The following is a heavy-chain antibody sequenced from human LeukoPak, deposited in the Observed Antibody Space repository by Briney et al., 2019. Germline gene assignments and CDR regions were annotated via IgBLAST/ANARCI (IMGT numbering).Heavy chain of an antibody. V-gene: IGHV3-23*01. J-gene: IGHJ4*02. CDR1: GFTLSSYA. D-gene: IGHD3-10*01. CDR2: ISGSGGST. Sequence: GGSLRLSCAASGFTLSSYAMSWVRQAPGKGLEWVSAISGSGGSTYYADSVKGRFTISRDNSKNTLYLQMNSLRAEDTAVYYCAGGSTLDRGLVYYWGQGTLVTVSS. CDR3: AGGSTLDRGLVYY.